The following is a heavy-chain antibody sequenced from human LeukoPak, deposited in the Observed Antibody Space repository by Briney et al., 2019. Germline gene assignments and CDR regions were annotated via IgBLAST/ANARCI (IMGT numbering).Heavy chain of an antibody. CDR3: ARALHLELHSYFDS. J-gene: IGHJ4*02. Sequence: SVKVSCKASGGTFSSYAISWVRQAPGQGLEWMGGIIPIFGSANYAQKFQGRVTITADESTSTAYMELSSLRSEDTAVYYCARALHLELHSYFDSWGQGTLLTVSS. D-gene: IGHD1-1*01. CDR1: GGTFSSYA. CDR2: IIPIFGSA. V-gene: IGHV1-69*13.